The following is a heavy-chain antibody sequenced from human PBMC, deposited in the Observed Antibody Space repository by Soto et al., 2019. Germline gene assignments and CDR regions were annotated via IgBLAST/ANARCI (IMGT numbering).Heavy chain of an antibody. J-gene: IGHJ5*02. V-gene: IGHV4-59*01. CDR2: IYYSGST. CDR1: GGSISSYY. CDR3: ARESRVAAYNWFDP. D-gene: IGHD2-15*01. Sequence: SETLSLTCTVSGGSISSYYWSWIRQPPGKGLEWIGYIYYSGSTNYNPSLKSRVTISVDTSKNQFSLKLSSVTAADTAVYYCARESRVAAYNWFDPWGQGTLVTVSS.